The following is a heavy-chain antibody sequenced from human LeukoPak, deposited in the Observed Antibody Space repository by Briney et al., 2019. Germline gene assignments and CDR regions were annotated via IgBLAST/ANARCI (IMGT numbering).Heavy chain of an antibody. CDR1: GYSFTSYS. Sequence: PGESLKISCKGSGYSFTSYSIGWVRQMPGKGLDWMGIIYPGDSDTTYSPSFQGQVTISADKSINTAYLQWSSLKASDTAMYYCARRYGAAAGTPYCFDYWGQGTLVTVSS. CDR2: IYPGDSDT. D-gene: IGHD6-13*01. CDR3: ARRYGAAAGTPYCFDY. J-gene: IGHJ4*02. V-gene: IGHV5-51*01.